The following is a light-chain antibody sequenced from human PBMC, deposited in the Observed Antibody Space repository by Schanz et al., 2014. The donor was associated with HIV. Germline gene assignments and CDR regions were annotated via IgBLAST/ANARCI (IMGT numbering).Light chain of an antibody. J-gene: IGLJ3*02. CDR1: STDIGDDNY. CDR2: DVT. V-gene: IGLV2-14*03. Sequence: QSALAQPASMSASPGQSVTISCVGSSTDIGDDNYVSWYQHHPGTSPKLLIYDVTVRPSGVSSRFSGSKSGNTASLTISGLQAEDEADYYCGSYTTATTWVFGGGTKLTVL. CDR3: GSYTTATTWV.